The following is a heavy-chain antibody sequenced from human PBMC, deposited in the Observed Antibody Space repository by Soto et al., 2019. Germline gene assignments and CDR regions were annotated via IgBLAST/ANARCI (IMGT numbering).Heavy chain of an antibody. CDR1: GFTFSNYA. CDR2: ISYDGSNK. D-gene: IGHD2-21*02. J-gene: IGHJ6*02. CDR3: ARGSVVTSHYYYALDL. Sequence: GGSLRLSCAASGFTFSNYAMHWVRQAPGKGLEWVAVISYDGSNKYYADSVKGRFTISRDDSESTLYLDMSTLRREDTAVYSCARGSVVTSHYYYALDLWGQGTTVTVSS. V-gene: IGHV3-30-3*01.